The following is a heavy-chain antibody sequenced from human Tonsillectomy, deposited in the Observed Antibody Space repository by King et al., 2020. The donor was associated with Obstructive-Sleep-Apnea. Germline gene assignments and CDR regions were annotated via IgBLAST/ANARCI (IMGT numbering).Heavy chain of an antibody. CDR2: IGGAANT. V-gene: IGHV3-13*01. D-gene: IGHD1-26*01. CDR1: GFTLSSYD. J-gene: IGHJ2*01. CDR3: ARGVIVGASNWYFDL. Sequence: QLVQSGGGLVQPGGSLRLSCAASGFTLSSYDMHWVRRPTGKGLEWVSAIGGAANTYFPGSVKGRFTIPRENANNSLYLQMNSLRAGDTAVYYCARGVIVGASNWYFDLWGRGTLVTVSS.